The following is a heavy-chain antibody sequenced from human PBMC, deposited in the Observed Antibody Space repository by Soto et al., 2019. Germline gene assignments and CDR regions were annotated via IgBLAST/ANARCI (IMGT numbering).Heavy chain of an antibody. CDR1: GFTFSNAW. Sequence: EVQLVESGGGLVKPGGSLRLSCAASGFTFSNAWMSWVRQAPGKGLEWVGRIKSKTDGGTTDYAAPVKGRFTISRDDSKNTRYLQMNSRKTEDTAVYYCTTDGGVPGAFDIWGQGTMVTVSS. CDR2: IKSKTDGGTT. J-gene: IGHJ3*02. CDR3: TTDGGVPGAFDI. D-gene: IGHD3-16*01. V-gene: IGHV3-15*01.